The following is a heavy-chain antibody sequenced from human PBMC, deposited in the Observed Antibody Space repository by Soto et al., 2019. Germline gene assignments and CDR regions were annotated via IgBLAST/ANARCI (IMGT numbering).Heavy chain of an antibody. CDR3: AKDSPQAVGTFFYFDY. CDR1: GFTFSSYA. Sequence: GGSLRLSCAASGFTFSSYAMSWVRQAPGKGLEWVSAISGSGGSTYYADSVKGRFTISRDNPKNTLYLQMNSLRAEDTAVFYCAKDSPQAVGTFFYFDYWGQGTLVTVSS. J-gene: IGHJ4*02. D-gene: IGHD6-19*01. CDR2: ISGSGGST. V-gene: IGHV3-23*01.